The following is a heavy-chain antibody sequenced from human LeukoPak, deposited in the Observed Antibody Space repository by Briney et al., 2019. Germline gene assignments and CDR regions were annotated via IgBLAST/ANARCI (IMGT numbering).Heavy chain of an antibody. Sequence: VASVKLSCKASGYTFTASGLCWVRQAPGQGLEWMGWISAYNGNTNYAQRLQGRVTMTTDTSTSTAYMELRSLRSDDTAVYYCARDSIMVRGATDYWGHGTLVTVSS. CDR3: ARDSIMVRGATDY. V-gene: IGHV1-18*01. CDR1: GYTFTASG. CDR2: ISAYNGNT. D-gene: IGHD3-10*01. J-gene: IGHJ4*01.